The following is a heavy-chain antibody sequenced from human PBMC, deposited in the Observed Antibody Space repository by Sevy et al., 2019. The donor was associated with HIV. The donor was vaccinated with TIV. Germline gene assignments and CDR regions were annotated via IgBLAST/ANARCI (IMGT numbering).Heavy chain of an antibody. D-gene: IGHD3-22*01. V-gene: IGHV1-18*01. J-gene: IGHJ4*02. CDR1: GYTCTSYG. CDR3: ARDLGGYYDSSGYYPIDY. Sequence: ASVKVSCKASGYTCTSYGISWVRQAPRQGLEWMGWISAYNGNTNYAQKLQGRVTMTTDTSTSTAYMELRSLRSDDTAVYYCARDLGGYYDSSGYYPIDYWGQGTLVTVSS. CDR2: ISAYNGNT.